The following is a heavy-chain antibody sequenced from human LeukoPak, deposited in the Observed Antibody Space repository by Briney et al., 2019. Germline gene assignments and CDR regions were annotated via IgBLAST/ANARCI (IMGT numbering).Heavy chain of an antibody. Sequence: PGGSLRLSCAASGFTFSSYWMSWVRQAPGKGLEWVANIKQDGSEKYYVDSVKGRFTISRDNAKNSLYLQMNSLRAEDTAVYYCARAYTNGPFYFDYWGQGVLVTVS. J-gene: IGHJ4*02. CDR3: ARAYTNGPFYFDY. CDR1: GFTFSSYW. CDR2: IKQDGSEK. D-gene: IGHD2-8*01. V-gene: IGHV3-7*05.